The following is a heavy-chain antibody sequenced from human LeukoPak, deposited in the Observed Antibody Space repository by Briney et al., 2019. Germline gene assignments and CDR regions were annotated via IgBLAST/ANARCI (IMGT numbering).Heavy chain of an antibody. D-gene: IGHD2-2*01. J-gene: IGHJ2*01. CDR1: GYTFTSYY. Sequence: ASVKVSCKASGYTFTSYYMHWVRQAPGQGLEWMGIINPRGGSTSYAQKFQGRVTMTRDMSTSTVYMELSGLRSEDTAVYYCARGHREVPAAIVWYFDLWGRGTLVTVSS. V-gene: IGHV1-46*01. CDR2: INPRGGST. CDR3: ARGHREVPAAIVWYFDL.